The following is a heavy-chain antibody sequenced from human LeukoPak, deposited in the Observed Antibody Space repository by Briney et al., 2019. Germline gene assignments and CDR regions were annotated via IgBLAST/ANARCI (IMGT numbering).Heavy chain of an antibody. CDR1: EFTFSSYA. J-gene: IGHJ4*02. CDR2: ITYDGSNK. CDR3: ARARTDCGSTSCYGHFDY. V-gene: IGHV3-30*04. D-gene: IGHD2-2*01. Sequence: GGSLRLSCAASEFTFSSYAMHWVRQAPGKGLEWVAVITYDGSNKNYADFVKGRFTISRDNSKDTLYLQMNSLRPEDTAVYYCARARTDCGSTSCYGHFDYWGQGTLVTVSS.